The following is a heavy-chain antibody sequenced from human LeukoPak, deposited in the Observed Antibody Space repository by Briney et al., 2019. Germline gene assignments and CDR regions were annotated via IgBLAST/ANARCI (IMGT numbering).Heavy chain of an antibody. J-gene: IGHJ6*02. CDR3: ARVVKYYYYGMDV. CDR2: IYYSGST. CDR1: GGSISSYY. D-gene: IGHD6-6*01. Sequence: PSETLSLTCTVSGGSISSYYWSWIRQPPGKGLEWIGYIYYSGSTNYNPSLKSRVTISVDTSKNQFSLKLSSVTAADTAVYYCARVVKYYYYGMDVWGQGTTVTASS. V-gene: IGHV4-59*01.